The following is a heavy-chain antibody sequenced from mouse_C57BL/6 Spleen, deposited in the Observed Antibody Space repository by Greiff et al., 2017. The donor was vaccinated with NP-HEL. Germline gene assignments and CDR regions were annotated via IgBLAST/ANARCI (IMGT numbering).Heavy chain of an antibody. V-gene: IGHV1-74*01. Sequence: VQLQQPGAELVKPGASVKVSCKASGYTFTSYWMHWVKQRPGQGLEWIGRIHPSDSDTNYNQKLKGKATLTVDKSSSTAYMQLSSLTSEDSAVKYCATTNYYGSSYDAMDYWGQGTSVTVSS. J-gene: IGHJ4*01. CDR3: ATTNYYGSSYDAMDY. CDR2: IHPSDSDT. CDR1: GYTFTSYW. D-gene: IGHD1-1*01.